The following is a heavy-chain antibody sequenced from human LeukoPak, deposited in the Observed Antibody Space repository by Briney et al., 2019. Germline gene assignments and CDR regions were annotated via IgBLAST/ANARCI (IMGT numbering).Heavy chain of an antibody. Sequence: GASVKVSCKVSGYTLTELSMHWVRQAPGKGLEWMGGFDPEDGESIYAQKFQGRVTMTEDTSTDTAYMELSSLRSEDTAVYYCATYPILEVYGHEYFDYWGQGTLVTVSS. D-gene: IGHD2-21*01. J-gene: IGHJ4*02. CDR1: GYTLTELS. CDR3: ATYPILEVYGHEYFDY. V-gene: IGHV1-24*01. CDR2: FDPEDGES.